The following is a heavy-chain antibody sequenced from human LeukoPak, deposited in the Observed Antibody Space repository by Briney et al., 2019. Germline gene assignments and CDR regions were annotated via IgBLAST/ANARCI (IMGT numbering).Heavy chain of an antibody. CDR3: ARILASKIDY. Sequence: ASVKVSCKASGYTFTNYGITWVRQAPGQGLEWMGWVSAKTGDTNYAQKFQGRVTMTTDTSTSTVYMELRSLRSDDTAVFYCARILASKIDYWGQGTLVTVSS. CDR1: GYTFTNYG. CDR2: VSAKTGDT. J-gene: IGHJ4*02. D-gene: IGHD5/OR15-5a*01. V-gene: IGHV1-18*01.